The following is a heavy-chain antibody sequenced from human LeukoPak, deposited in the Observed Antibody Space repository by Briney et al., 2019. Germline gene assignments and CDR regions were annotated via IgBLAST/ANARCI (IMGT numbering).Heavy chain of an antibody. Sequence: GGSLRLSCSASGYTFSNYWMHWARQAPGKGVVWVRRIDNDGSFTNHPPSLNGPFTISTDNAKNTLYLQMNGLRLEDTAVYYCIRGSNAWNGMDVWGQGTTLTVSS. V-gene: IGHV3-74*01. CDR3: IRGSNAWNGMDV. J-gene: IGHJ6*02. D-gene: IGHD6-19*01. CDR1: GYTFSNYW. CDR2: IDNDGSFT.